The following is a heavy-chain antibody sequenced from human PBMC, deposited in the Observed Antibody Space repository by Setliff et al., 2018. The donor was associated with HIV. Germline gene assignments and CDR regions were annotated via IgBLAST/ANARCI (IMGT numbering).Heavy chain of an antibody. Sequence: PGGSLRLSCSVSGFTLTSSWIHWVRQAPGKGLVWVSRFRGDDRTTNYADSVKGRFTFSTDNALNTVFLQMDNLKTEDTAIYYCTGLFLGFWGQGTPVTVSS. J-gene: IGHJ1*01. CDR1: GFTLTSSW. CDR2: FRGDDRTT. D-gene: IGHD3-10*01. CDR3: TGLFLGF. V-gene: IGHV3-74*01.